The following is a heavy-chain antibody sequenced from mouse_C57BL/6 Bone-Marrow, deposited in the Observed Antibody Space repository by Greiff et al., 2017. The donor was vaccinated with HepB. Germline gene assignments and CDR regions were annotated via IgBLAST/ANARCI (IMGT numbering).Heavy chain of an antibody. V-gene: IGHV1-22*01. CDR3: ERRGEDWYDY. CDR2: INPSNGGT. J-gene: IGHJ2*01. CDR1: GYTFTDYN. D-gene: IGHD1-1*02. Sequence: EVQLQQSGPELVKPGASVKMSCKASGYTFTDYNMHWVKQSHGKGLEWIGYINPSNGGTNYNEKFKGKATLTVNKSSSTAYMGLRSLTSEDSAVYYCERRGEDWYDYWGQGTTLTVSS.